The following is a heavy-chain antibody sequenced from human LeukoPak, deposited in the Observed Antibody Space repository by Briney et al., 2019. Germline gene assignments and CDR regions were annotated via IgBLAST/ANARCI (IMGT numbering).Heavy chain of an antibody. CDR1: VGSISNSSYY. Sequence: PSETLSLTCTASVGSISNSSYYWGWIRQPPGKGLEWIGSIYYSGSTYYSPSLKSRVTISVDTSKNQFSLKLSYVTAADTAVYYCARAYYYYWSGYYTGGGYYYYYMDVWGKGTTVTVSS. D-gene: IGHD3-3*01. J-gene: IGHJ6*03. CDR3: ARAYYYYWSGYYTGGGYYYYYMDV. CDR2: IYYSGST. V-gene: IGHV4-39*01.